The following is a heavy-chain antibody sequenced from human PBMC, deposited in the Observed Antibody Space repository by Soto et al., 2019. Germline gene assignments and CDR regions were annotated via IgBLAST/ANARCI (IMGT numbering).Heavy chain of an antibody. D-gene: IGHD1-26*01. Sequence: PGGSLRLSCAASGFTFSYYGMTWVRQGPGKGLEWVSAISGSGGSTYDADSVKGRFTISRDNSKNTLYLQMNSLRAEDTAVYYCAKYSGSHYYYYAMDVWGQGTTVTVSS. CDR3: AKYSGSHYYYYAMDV. CDR2: ISGSGGST. CDR1: GFTFSYYG. V-gene: IGHV3-23*01. J-gene: IGHJ6*02.